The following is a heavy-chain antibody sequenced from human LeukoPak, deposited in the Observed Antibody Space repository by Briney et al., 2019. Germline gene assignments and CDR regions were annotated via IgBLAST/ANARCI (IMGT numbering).Heavy chain of an antibody. CDR3: ASGYCGGACQLGGVDM. V-gene: IGHV4-59*01. Sequence: SETLSLTCTVSGGSISTDYWNWIRQPPGKGLEWIGYIHYTGRTNYNPSLKSRLTISIDTSKNQFSLKLSSVTAADTAVYYCASGYCGGACQLGGVDMWGQGTMVTVSS. D-gene: IGHD2-21*02. CDR2: IHYTGRT. J-gene: IGHJ3*02. CDR1: GGSISTDY.